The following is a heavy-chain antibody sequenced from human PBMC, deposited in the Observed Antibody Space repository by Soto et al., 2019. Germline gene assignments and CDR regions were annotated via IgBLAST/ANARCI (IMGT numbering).Heavy chain of an antibody. CDR1: GRSIKTLDYS. CDR2: TYQSATT. D-gene: IGHD6-19*01. J-gene: IGHJ6*02. Sequence: PSLTLRLPCGLCGRSIKTLDYSWSWIRQAPGRGLEWTGSTYQSATTYFIPSLRSRATISLAKCKNQFSLKITSAVAPDTARYYCARAVAFFAVATGGGVDVWRQGTTVSV. V-gene: IGHV4-30-2*01. CDR3: ARAVAFFAVATGGGVDV.